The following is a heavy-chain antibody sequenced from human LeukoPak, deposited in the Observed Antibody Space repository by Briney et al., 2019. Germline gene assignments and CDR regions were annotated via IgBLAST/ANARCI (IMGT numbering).Heavy chain of an antibody. CDR2: INHSGST. CDR3: ERTTYYYDSSGSTGIDY. CDR1: GGSFSGYY. D-gene: IGHD3-22*01. J-gene: IGHJ4*02. Sequence: PSETLSLTCAVYGGSFSGYYWSSIRQPPGKGLEWIGEINHSGSTNYNPSLKSRVTISVDTSKNQFSLKLSSVTAADTAVYYCERTTYYYDSSGSTGIDYWGQGTLVTVSS. V-gene: IGHV4-34*01.